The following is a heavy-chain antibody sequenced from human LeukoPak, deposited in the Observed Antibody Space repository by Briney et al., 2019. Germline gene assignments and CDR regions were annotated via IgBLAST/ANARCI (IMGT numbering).Heavy chain of an antibody. Sequence: TASETLSLTCTVSGGSISSYYWSWIRQPPGKGLEWIGYIYYSGSTNYNPSLKSRVTISVDTSKNQFSLKLSSVTAADTAVYYCARLFIPGSGWYAPIPYYYYYYGMDVWGQGTTVTVSS. CDR1: GGSISSYY. V-gene: IGHV4-59*08. CDR3: ARLFIPGSGWYAPIPYYYYYYGMDV. J-gene: IGHJ6*02. D-gene: IGHD6-19*01. CDR2: IYYSGST.